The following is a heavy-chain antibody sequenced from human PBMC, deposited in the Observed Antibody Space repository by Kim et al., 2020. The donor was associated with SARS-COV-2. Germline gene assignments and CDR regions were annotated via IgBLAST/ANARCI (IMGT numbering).Heavy chain of an antibody. CDR3: ARGAYCSSTSCWYFDL. D-gene: IGHD2-2*01. Sequence: SVKGRFTISRDNAKNSLYLQMNSLRAEDTAVYYCARGAYCSSTSCWYFDLWGRGTLVTVSS. J-gene: IGHJ2*01. V-gene: IGHV3-7*04.